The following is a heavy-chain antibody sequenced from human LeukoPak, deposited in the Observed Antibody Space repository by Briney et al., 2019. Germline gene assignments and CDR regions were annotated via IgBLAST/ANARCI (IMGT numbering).Heavy chain of an antibody. V-gene: IGHV3-21*01. Sequence: GGTLRLSGAASGYTFSSYSINWDRQAPGKGLEWVSSISVGSNYIYYADSVRGRFSISRDDARNSLYLQMDSLRGDDTAVYYCARLRRNSDRSGYYYYYDYWGQGTLVTVSS. D-gene: IGHD3-22*01. CDR2: ISVGSNYI. CDR3: ARLRRNSDRSGYYYYYDY. CDR1: GYTFSSYS. J-gene: IGHJ4*02.